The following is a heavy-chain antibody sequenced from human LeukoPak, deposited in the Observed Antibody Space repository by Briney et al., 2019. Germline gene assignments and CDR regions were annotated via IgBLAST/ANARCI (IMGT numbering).Heavy chain of an antibody. D-gene: IGHD2-15*01. V-gene: IGHV3-15*01. CDR1: GFTLSNAW. Sequence: PGGSLRLSCAASGFTLSNAWMSWVRQAPGKGLEWVGRIKSKTDGGTTDYAAPVKGRFTISRDDSKNTLYLQMNSLKTEDTAVYYCSGCSGGSCDTIDYWGQGTLVTVSS. CDR3: SGCSGGSCDTIDY. J-gene: IGHJ4*02. CDR2: IKSKTDGGTT.